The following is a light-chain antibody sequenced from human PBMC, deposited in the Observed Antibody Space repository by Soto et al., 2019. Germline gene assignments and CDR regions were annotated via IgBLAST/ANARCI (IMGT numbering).Light chain of an antibody. Sequence: DIQMTQSTSSLSASVGDRVTITCRASQGISNYLAWYQQKPGKVPKLLIYAASTLQPRVPSRFSGSGSGTEFTLTISSLQPEDVATSYCQKYNSAPRTFGQGPKVEIK. CDR1: QGISNY. J-gene: IGKJ1*01. CDR3: QKYNSAPRT. V-gene: IGKV1-27*01. CDR2: AAS.